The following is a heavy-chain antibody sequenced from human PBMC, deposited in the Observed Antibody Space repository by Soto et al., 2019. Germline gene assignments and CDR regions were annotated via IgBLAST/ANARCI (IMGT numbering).Heavy chain of an antibody. CDR3: ARVFSILNWFDP. J-gene: IGHJ5*02. CDR2: IYYSGST. CDR1: GGSISSYY. Sequence: SETLSLTCTVSGGSISSYYWSWIRQPPGKGLEWIGYIYYSGSTNYNPSLKSRVTISVDTSKNQFSLKLSSVTAADTAVYYCARVFSILNWFDPWGQGTLVTVSS. V-gene: IGHV4-59*01. D-gene: IGHD3-3*01.